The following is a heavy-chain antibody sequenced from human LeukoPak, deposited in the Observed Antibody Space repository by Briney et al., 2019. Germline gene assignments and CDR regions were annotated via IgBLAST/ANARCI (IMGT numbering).Heavy chain of an antibody. CDR2: IYTSGST. J-gene: IGHJ4*02. CDR1: GGSISSGSYY. Sequence: SETLSLTCTVSGGSISSGSYYWSWIRQPAGKGLEWIGRIYTSGSTNYSPSLKSRVTISVDTSKNEFSLKLSSVTAADTAVYYCASGYYYRGDYWGQGTLVTVSS. V-gene: IGHV4-61*02. D-gene: IGHD3-22*01. CDR3: ASGYYYRGDY.